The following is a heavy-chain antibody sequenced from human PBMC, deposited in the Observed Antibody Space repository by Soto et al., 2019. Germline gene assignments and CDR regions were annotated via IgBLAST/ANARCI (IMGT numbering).Heavy chain of an antibody. D-gene: IGHD5-12*01. CDR3: SVRGEDGYNAFDY. J-gene: IGHJ4*02. CDR2: IIPIFGTA. CDR1: GGTFSSYA. Sequence: QVQLVQSGAAVKKPGSSVKVSCKASGGTFSSYAISWVRQAPGQGLEWMGGIIPIFGTANYAQKFQGRVTITADESTSTAYMELSSLRSEDTAVYYCSVRGEDGYNAFDYWGQGTLVTVSS. V-gene: IGHV1-69*12.